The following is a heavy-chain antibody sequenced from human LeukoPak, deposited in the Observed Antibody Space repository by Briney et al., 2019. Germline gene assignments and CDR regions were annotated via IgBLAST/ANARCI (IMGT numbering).Heavy chain of an antibody. V-gene: IGHV3-21*01. CDR1: GFTSSSYS. Sequence: PGGSLRLSCAASGFTSSSYSMNWVRQAPGKGLEWVSSISSSSSYIYYADSVKGRFTISRDNAKNSLYLQMNSLRAEDTAVYYCARDRGQSSSWSRPGNAYYGMDVWGQGTTVTVSS. CDR2: ISSSSSYI. J-gene: IGHJ6*02. D-gene: IGHD6-13*01. CDR3: ARDRGQSSSWSRPGNAYYGMDV.